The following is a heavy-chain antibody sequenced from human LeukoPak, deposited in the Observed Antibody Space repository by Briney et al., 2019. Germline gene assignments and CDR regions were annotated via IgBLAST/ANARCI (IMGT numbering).Heavy chain of an antibody. J-gene: IGHJ6*03. D-gene: IGHD3-9*01. CDR3: ARATLLRLNYYYDYMDV. CDR1: GGTFISYA. V-gene: IGHV1-69*05. Sequence: ASVRVSCKASGGTFISYAISWVRQAPGQGLEWMGGIIPIFGTANYAQKFQGGVTITTDESTSTAYMGLSRLRAEDTPVYYCARATLLRLNYYYDYMDVWGKGTTVTVSS. CDR2: IIPIFGTA.